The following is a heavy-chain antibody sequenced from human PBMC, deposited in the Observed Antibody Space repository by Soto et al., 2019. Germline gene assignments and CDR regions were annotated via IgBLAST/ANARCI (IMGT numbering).Heavy chain of an antibody. CDR1: GGTFSSYA. CDR3: ARVLPPRPHDFWSGPNWFDP. V-gene: IGHV1-69*01. CDR2: IIPIFGTA. J-gene: IGHJ5*02. Sequence: QVQLVQSGAEVKKPGSSVKVSCKASGGTFSSYAISWVRQAPGQGLEWMGGIIPIFGTANYAQKFQGRVTITADESTSTDYMELSSLRSEDTAVYYCARVLPPRPHDFWSGPNWFDPWGQGTLVTVSS. D-gene: IGHD3-3*01.